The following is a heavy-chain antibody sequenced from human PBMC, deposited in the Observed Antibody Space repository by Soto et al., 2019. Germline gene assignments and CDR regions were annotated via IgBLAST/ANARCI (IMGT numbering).Heavy chain of an antibody. J-gene: IGHJ5*02. CDR1: GYSFTSYW. D-gene: IGHD1-26*01. V-gene: IGHV5-51*01. CDR2: IYPGDSDT. Sequence: RGSLKISCKCSGYSFTSYWIGCVLHMPGKGLEWMGIIYPGDSDTRYSPSFQGQVTISADKSISTAYLQWSSLRASDTAMYYCARLSGDSGSPRGFDPWGQGTLVTVSS. CDR3: ARLSGDSGSPRGFDP.